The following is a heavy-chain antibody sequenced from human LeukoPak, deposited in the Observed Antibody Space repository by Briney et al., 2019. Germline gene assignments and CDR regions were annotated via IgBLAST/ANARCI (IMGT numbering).Heavy chain of an antibody. CDR1: GFIFSSYG. V-gene: IGHV3-23*01. J-gene: IGHJ4*02. D-gene: IGHD6-25*01. CDR2: ITGRGENI. CDR3: AKDRRLAAFDY. Sequence: AGGSLRLSCTASGFIFSSYGMNWVRQAPGKGLEWVSGITGRGENIYYAGSVKGRFTISRDNSKNTLYLQMNSLRAEDTAVYYCAKDRRLAAFDYGGQGTLVTVSS.